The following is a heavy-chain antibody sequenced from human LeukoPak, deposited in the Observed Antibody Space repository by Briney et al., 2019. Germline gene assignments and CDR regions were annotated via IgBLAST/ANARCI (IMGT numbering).Heavy chain of an antibody. D-gene: IGHD3-22*01. CDR2: IKQDGSEK. V-gene: IGHV3-7*03. J-gene: IGHJ4*02. CDR1: GFTFTSYW. CDR3: ARHPNYYDSSGYYKGFDC. Sequence: GGSLRLSCAASGFTFTSYWMSWVRQAPGKGLEWVASIKQDGSEKYYVDSVKGRFTISRDNAKNSLNLQMNSLKAEDTAVYYCARHPNYYDSSGYYKGFDCWGQGTLVTVSS.